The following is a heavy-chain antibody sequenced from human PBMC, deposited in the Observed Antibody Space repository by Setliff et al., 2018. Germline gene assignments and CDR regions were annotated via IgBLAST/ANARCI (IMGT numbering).Heavy chain of an antibody. Sequence: SETLSLPCTVSGGSIRSYYWSWIRQPPGKGLEWIGYIYYSGSTNYNPSLKSRVTMSVDTSKNHFSLNLTSVTAADTAVYYCARASVVHAIAVGYWGQGTLVTVSS. CDR3: ARASVVHAIAVGY. V-gene: IGHV4-59*08. D-gene: IGHD2-15*01. CDR1: GGSIRSYY. CDR2: IYYSGST. J-gene: IGHJ4*02.